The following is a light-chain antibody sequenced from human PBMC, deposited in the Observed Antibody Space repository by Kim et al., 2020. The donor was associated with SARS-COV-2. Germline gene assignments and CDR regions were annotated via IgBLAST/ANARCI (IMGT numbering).Light chain of an antibody. CDR2: DAS. Sequence: SPGDRVTLSCRASQSVDSDVAWYQQKPGQPPRLLIYDASTRATGVADRFRGSGSGTEFTLTISSLQSEDLAVYYCQHYHKWPPWTFGRGTKVDIK. J-gene: IGKJ1*01. CDR3: QHYHKWPPWT. V-gene: IGKV3-15*01. CDR1: QSVDSD.